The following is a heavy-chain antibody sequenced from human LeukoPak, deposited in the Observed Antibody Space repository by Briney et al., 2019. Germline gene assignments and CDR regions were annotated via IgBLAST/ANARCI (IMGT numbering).Heavy chain of an antibody. Sequence: GGSLRLSCAASGFTFTNYAMSWVRQAPGKGLEWVSVISGNGGTTYYADSVKGRFTISRDNSKNTLYLQMNSLRAEDTAVYYCAKDPGMGAFDIWGQGTMVTVSS. D-gene: IGHD6-13*01. V-gene: IGHV3-23*01. CDR1: GFTFTNYA. J-gene: IGHJ3*02. CDR2: ISGNGGTT. CDR3: AKDPGMGAFDI.